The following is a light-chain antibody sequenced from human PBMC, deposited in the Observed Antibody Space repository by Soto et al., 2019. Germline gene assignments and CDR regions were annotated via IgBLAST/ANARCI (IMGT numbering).Light chain of an antibody. V-gene: IGLV2-14*01. CDR1: SSDVGGYNY. CDR2: DVT. CDR3: SSYTSSSTYV. Sequence: QSVLTQPASVSGSPGQSIAISCTGTSSDVGGYNYVSWYQQHPGKAPKLIIYDVTNRPSGVSNRFSGSKSGNTASLTISGLQAGDEADYYCSSYTSSSTYVFGTGTKLTVL. J-gene: IGLJ1*01.